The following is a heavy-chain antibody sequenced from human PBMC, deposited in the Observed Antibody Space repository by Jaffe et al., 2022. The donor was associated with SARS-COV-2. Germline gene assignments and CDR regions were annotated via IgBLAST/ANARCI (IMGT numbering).Heavy chain of an antibody. D-gene: IGHD6-25*01. CDR3: ARAADYYYMDV. V-gene: IGHV3-49*03. CDR2: IRSQAYGGTT. CDR1: EFNFGDYA. Sequence: EVQMVDSGGGLVQPGRSLRLSCTASEFNFGDYAMSWFRQAPGKGLEWVGFIRSQAYGGTTEYAASVKGRFTISRDDSRTIAYLLMNSLKTEDTAVYYCARAADYYYMDVWGKGTTVTVSS. J-gene: IGHJ6*03.